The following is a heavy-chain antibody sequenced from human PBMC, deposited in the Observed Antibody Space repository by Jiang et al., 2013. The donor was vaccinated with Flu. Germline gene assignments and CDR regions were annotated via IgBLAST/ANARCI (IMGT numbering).Heavy chain of an antibody. J-gene: IGHJ4*02. D-gene: IGHD1-1*01. CDR3: ARVSNWNDFVY. Sequence: GYTFTSYYMHWVRQAPGQGLEWMGIINPSGGSTSYAQKFQGRVTMTRDTSTSTVYMELSSLRSEDTAVYYCARVSNWNDFVYWGQGTLVTVSS. V-gene: IGHV1-46*01. CDR2: INPSGGST. CDR1: GYTFTSYY.